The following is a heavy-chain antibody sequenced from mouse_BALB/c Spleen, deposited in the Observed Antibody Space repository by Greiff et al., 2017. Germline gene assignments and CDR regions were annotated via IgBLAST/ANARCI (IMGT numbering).Heavy chain of an antibody. CDR3: TRKWAMDY. CDR2: IYPSDSYT. CDR1: GYTFTSYW. J-gene: IGHJ4*01. D-gene: IGHD1-3*01. Sequence: VQLQQPGAELVRPGASVKLSCKASGYTFTSYWINWVKQRPGQGLEWIGNIYPSDSYTNYNQKFKDKATLTVDKSSSTAYMQLSSPTSEDSAVYYCTRKWAMDYWGQGTSVTVSS. V-gene: IGHV1S126*01.